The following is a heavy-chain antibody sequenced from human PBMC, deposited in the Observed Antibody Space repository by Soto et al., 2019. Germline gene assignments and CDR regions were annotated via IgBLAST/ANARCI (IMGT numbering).Heavy chain of an antibody. CDR1: GYIFVNYG. V-gene: IGHV1-18*01. Sequence: QVQLEQSGDEVKKPGASVKVSCKASGYIFVNYGIAWVRQAPGQGLEWLGWISPYTGNTYYATKVQGRLTLTTDTSTSSAFMDRGSLTSAERAVYYCGMRELSDTRTPQDVWRQGTTVTVSS. CDR2: ISPYTGNT. D-gene: IGHD1-26*01. J-gene: IGHJ6*01. CDR3: GMRELSDTRTPQDV.